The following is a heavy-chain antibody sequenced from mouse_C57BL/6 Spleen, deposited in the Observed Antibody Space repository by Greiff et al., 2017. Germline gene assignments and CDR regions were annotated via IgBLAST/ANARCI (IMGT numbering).Heavy chain of an antibody. CDR2: INPGSGGT. D-gene: IGHD2-3*01. J-gene: IGHJ1*03. CDR1: GYAFTNYL. CDR3: ARYDGCYEYFDV. Sequence: VQLQQSGAELVRPGTSVKVTCKASGYAFTNYLIEWVKQRPGQGLEWIGVINPGSGGTNYNEKFKGKATLTADKSSSTAYMQLSSLTSEDSAVYFCARYDGCYEYFDVWGTGTTVTVSS. V-gene: IGHV1-54*01.